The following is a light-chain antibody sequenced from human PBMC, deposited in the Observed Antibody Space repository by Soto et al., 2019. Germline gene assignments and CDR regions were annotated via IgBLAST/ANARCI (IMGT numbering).Light chain of an antibody. CDR1: QNIRSR. CDR3: QQSHSHWP. J-gene: IGKJ1*01. Sequence: FQMTKSPSTLSASVRDRVTITCRASQNIRSRLAWFQQKPGKAPKLLIYDASSLESGVPQRFSGSASGTEFTLNISRLQTDYFSTYYCQQSHSHWPFGQGTKGDIX. V-gene: IGKV1-5*01. CDR2: DAS.